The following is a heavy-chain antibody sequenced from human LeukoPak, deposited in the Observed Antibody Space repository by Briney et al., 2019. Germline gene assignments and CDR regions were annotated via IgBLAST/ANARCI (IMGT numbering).Heavy chain of an antibody. Sequence: GRPLRLSCAASGFTFSNFGMHRVRQAPGKGLEWVAFIYYHGGETYQADSVKDRFTISRDNSINTLYLQMTSLRAEDTAVYYCAREVRYDSGRYYLAYWGQGTLVTVSS. V-gene: IGHV3-33*01. D-gene: IGHD3-22*01. J-gene: IGHJ4*02. CDR3: AREVRYDSGRYYLAY. CDR1: GFTFSNFG. CDR2: IYYHGGET.